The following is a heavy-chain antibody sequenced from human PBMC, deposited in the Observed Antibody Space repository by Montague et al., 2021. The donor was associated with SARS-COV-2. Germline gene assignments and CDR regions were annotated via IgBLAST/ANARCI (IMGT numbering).Heavy chain of an antibody. CDR2: IYDSGSGST. V-gene: IGHV4-59*12. J-gene: IGHJ4*02. D-gene: IGHD3-9*01. CDR3: ARRGCRLLSVGFRYCHFDL. Sequence: SETLSLTCTVSGGSISNYYWYWVRKPQGKGMEWNGNIYDSGSGSTNYNPSLKSRVSISVDTSKNHFSLKLNSVTAADTAVYYCARRGCRLLSVGFRYCHFDLWGQGTLVTVSS. CDR1: GGSISNYY.